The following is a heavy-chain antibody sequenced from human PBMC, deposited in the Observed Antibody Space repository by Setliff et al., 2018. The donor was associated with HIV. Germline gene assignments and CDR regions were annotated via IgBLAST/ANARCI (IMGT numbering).Heavy chain of an antibody. CDR1: GYTFTSYD. CDR3: ARGLSPGVRGVYNWFDP. D-gene: IGHD3-10*01. V-gene: IGHV1-8*02. Sequence: ASVKVSCKASGYTFTSYDINWVRQATGQGLEWMGWMNPNSGNTGYAQKFQGRVTMTRNTSISTAYMELSSLRSEDTAVYYCARGLSPGVRGVYNWFDPWGQGTLVTVSS. J-gene: IGHJ5*02. CDR2: MNPNSGNT.